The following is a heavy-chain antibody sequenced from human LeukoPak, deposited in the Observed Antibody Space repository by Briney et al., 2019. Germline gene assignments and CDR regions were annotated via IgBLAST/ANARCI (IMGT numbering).Heavy chain of an antibody. CDR3: AKEYDSGGYGAYFDY. CDR1: KFTFSNYG. Sequence: GGSLRLSCTASKFTFSNYGMQWVRQAPGKGLEWVVVISSDGGTKYYADSVKGRFTLSRDNSRNTLDLQMNSLGPEDTAVYYCAKEYDSGGYGAYFDYWGQGTLVTVSS. J-gene: IGHJ4*02. D-gene: IGHD3-10*01. V-gene: IGHV3-30*18. CDR2: ISSDGGTK.